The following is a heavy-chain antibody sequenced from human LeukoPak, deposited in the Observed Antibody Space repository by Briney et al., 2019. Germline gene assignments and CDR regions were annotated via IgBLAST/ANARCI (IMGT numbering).Heavy chain of an antibody. CDR3: ASLNTAMVYWYFDL. D-gene: IGHD5-18*01. Sequence: SVKVSCKASGYVFTSYGISWVRQAPGQGLEWMGGIIPIFGTANYAQKFQGRVTITADESTSTAYMELSSLRSEDTAVYYCASLNTAMVYWYFDLWGRGTLVTVSS. CDR1: GYVFTSYG. V-gene: IGHV1-69*13. J-gene: IGHJ2*01. CDR2: IIPIFGTA.